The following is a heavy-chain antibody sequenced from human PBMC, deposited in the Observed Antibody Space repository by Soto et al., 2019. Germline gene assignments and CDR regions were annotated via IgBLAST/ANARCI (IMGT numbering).Heavy chain of an antibody. Sequence: SQTLSLTCAISGDSVSSNSAAWNWVRQSPSRGLEWLGRTYYRSRWYNDYAVSVKSRVIVNPDTSKNQFSLQLKSVTAADTAVYFCARDRWMSRANWFDPWGPGTLVTVSS. CDR3: ARDRWMSRANWFDP. CDR2: TYYRSRWYN. CDR1: GDSVSSNSAA. J-gene: IGHJ5*02. D-gene: IGHD2-2*03. V-gene: IGHV6-1*01.